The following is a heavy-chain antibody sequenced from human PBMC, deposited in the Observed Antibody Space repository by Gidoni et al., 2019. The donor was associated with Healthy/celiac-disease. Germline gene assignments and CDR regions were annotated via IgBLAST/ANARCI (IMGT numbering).Heavy chain of an antibody. D-gene: IGHD2-15*01. CDR2: INHSGST. Sequence: QVQLQQWGAGLLKPSETLSLTCAVYGGSFSGYYWSWIRQPPGKGLEWIGEINHSGSTNYNPSLKSRVTISVDTSKNQFSLKLSSVTAADTAVYYCATSRRVCSGGSCYLSSSRYFDYWGQGTLVTVSS. V-gene: IGHV4-34*01. CDR3: ATSRRVCSGGSCYLSSSRYFDY. J-gene: IGHJ4*02. CDR1: GGSFSGYY.